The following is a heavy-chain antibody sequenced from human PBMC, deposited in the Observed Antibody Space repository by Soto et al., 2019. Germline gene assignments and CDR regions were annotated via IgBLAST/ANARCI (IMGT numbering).Heavy chain of an antibody. D-gene: IGHD3-16*01. CDR3: ARHQSWPDLVWWFDP. CDR2: IYPGSVNI. J-gene: IGHJ5*02. CDR1: GYSFTSHY. Sequence: QVQLVQSGAEVKKPGASVKVSCKAIGYSFTSHYMHWVRQAPGQGLEWMGTIYPGSVNIGYAQKFKGRATMTKAQSTSTVDMKWNSLTSEDTAVYYCARHQSWPDLVWWFDPWGQGTLVTVSS. V-gene: IGHV1-46*03.